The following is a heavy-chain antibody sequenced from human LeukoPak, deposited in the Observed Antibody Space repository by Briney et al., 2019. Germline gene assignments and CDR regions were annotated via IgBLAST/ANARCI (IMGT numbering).Heavy chain of an antibody. CDR1: GYTFTGYY. V-gene: IGHV1-2*02. CDR3: AREAVAGIFRSYYYGMDV. Sequence: GASVKVSCKASGYTFTGYYMHWVRQAPGQGLEWMGWINPNSGGTNYAQKFQGRVTMTRDTSISTAYMELSRLRSDDTAVYYCAREAVAGIFRSYYYGMDVWGQGTTVTVSS. CDR2: INPNSGGT. D-gene: IGHD6-19*01. J-gene: IGHJ6*02.